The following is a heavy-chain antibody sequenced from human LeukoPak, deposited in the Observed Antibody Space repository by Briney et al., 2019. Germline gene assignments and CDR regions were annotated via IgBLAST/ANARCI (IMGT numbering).Heavy chain of an antibody. J-gene: IGHJ5*02. CDR3: VWVDEPFGWFDP. V-gene: IGHV1-46*01. CDR2: INPSDGTT. D-gene: IGHD3-16*01. CDR1: GYTFTSYY. Sequence: ASVKVSCKTSGYTFTSYYIHWVRLAPGQGLEWMGIINPSDGTTSYAQKFQGRVTLTRDTSTSTVYMELSSLRSEDAAVYYCVWVDEPFGWFDPWGQGTLVTVSS.